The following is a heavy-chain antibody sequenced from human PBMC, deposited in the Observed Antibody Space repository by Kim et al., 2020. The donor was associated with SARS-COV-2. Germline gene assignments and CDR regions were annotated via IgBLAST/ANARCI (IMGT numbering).Heavy chain of an antibody. CDR2: INTKTGNP. CDR1: GYTFTSYA. J-gene: IGHJ4*02. Sequence: ASVKVSCKASGYTFTSYAMIWVRQAPGQGLEWMGWINTKTGNPTYAQGFTGRFVFSLDTSVSPAYLQISSLKAEDTAVYYCARGITGTSMALWGQGTLVTVSS. V-gene: IGHV7-4-1*02. CDR3: ARGITGTSMAL. D-gene: IGHD1-20*01.